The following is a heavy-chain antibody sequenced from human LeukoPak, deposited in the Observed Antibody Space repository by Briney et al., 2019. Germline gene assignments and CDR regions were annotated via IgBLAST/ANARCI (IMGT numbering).Heavy chain of an antibody. D-gene: IGHD6-19*01. CDR1: GYTFTSYD. Sequence: ASVKVSCKASGYTFTSYDINWVRQATGQGLEWMGWMNPNSGNTGYAQKFQGRVTMTRNTSISTAYMELSSLRSEDTAVHYCARGEQWLVSYYYYYGMDVWGQGTTVTVSS. CDR3: ARGEQWLVSYYYYYGMDV. V-gene: IGHV1-8*01. J-gene: IGHJ6*02. CDR2: MNPNSGNT.